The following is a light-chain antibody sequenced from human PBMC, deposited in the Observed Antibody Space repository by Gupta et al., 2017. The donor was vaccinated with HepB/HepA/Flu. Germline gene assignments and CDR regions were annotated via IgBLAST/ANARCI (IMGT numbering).Light chain of an antibody. V-gene: IGKV1-9*01. J-gene: IGKJ2*02. Sequence: DIQLTQSPSFLSASVGDRVTITCRASQGISSDLAWYQQKPGKAPKLLIYAASTLQSGVPSRFSGSGSGTEFTLTISSLQPEDCATYYCQQRNSSPCNFGQGTQLEI. CDR3: QQRNSSPCN. CDR1: QGISSD. CDR2: AAS.